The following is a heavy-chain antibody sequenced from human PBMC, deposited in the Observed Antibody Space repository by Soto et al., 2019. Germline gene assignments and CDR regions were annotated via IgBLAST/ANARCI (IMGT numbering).Heavy chain of an antibody. J-gene: IGHJ4*02. D-gene: IGHD6-19*01. Sequence: QEQLVESGGGVVQPGRSLRLSCAASGFSFSTSAMHWVRQPPGKGLERVAVMAYDGSNKFYADSVKGRFTISRDNSHNTLYLQMNSLKPEDTAVYYCARDGDESGWYGPACWGQGTRVSVSS. CDR3: ARDGDESGWYGPAC. CDR1: GFSFSTSA. CDR2: MAYDGSNK. V-gene: IGHV3-30-3*01.